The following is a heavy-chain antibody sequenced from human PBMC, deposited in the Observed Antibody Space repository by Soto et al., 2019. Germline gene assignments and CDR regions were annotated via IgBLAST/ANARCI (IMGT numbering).Heavy chain of an antibody. CDR1: GFTFSSYA. V-gene: IGHV3-23*01. Sequence: GGSLRLSCAASGFTFSSYAMSWVRQAPGKGLEWVSAISGSGGSTYYADSVKGRFTISRDNSKNTLYLQMNSLRAEDAAVYYCAKGINRGPAFDIWGQGTMVTVSS. CDR3: AKGINRGPAFDI. CDR2: ISGSGGST. J-gene: IGHJ3*02. D-gene: IGHD3-16*01.